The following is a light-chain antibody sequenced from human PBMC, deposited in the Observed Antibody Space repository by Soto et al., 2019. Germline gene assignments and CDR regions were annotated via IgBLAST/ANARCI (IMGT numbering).Light chain of an antibody. CDR1: QTVSSSH. Sequence: EIVLKQSPGTLSLSPGERATVSCRASQTVSSSHLAWYQQKPGQAPRLLIYEGSNRATGIPTRFSGSGSGTDFTLTINRVEPEDFAVYFCQQDAGSPRTFGQGTKVDI. V-gene: IGKV3-20*01. J-gene: IGKJ1*01. CDR3: QQDAGSPRT. CDR2: EGS.